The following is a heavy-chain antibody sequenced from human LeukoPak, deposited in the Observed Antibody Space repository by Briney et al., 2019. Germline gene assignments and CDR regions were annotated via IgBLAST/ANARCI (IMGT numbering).Heavy chain of an antibody. D-gene: IGHD1-7*01. V-gene: IGHV3-74*01. Sequence: SGGSLRLSCAASGFTFSSYWMHWVRQAPGKGLVWVSRINSDGSSTSYADSVKGRFTISRDNAKNTLYLQMNSLRAEDTAVYYCASSDLYNWNYYFDYWGQGTLVTVSS. CDR2: INSDGSST. J-gene: IGHJ4*02. CDR1: GFTFSSYW. CDR3: ASSDLYNWNYYFDY.